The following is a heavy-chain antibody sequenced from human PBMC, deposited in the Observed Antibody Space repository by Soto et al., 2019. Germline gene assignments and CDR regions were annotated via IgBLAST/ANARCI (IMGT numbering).Heavy chain of an antibody. D-gene: IGHD3-3*01. J-gene: IGHJ6*02. V-gene: IGHV1-2*02. CDR1: GYTFTGYY. Sequence: ASVKVSCKASGYTFTGYYMHWVRQAPGQGLEWMGWINPNSGGTNYAQKFQGRVTMTRDTSISTAYMELSRLRSDDTAVYYCARDTPYYDFWGGYNRGGYGMDVWGQGTTVTVSS. CDR3: ARDTPYYDFWGGYNRGGYGMDV. CDR2: INPNSGGT.